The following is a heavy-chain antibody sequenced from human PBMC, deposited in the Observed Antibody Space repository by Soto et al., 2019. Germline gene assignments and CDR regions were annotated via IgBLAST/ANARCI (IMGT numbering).Heavy chain of an antibody. J-gene: IGHJ4*02. Sequence: GESLRLSCAASGFTFSSYWMSWVRQPPGEGLEWVANIKQDGSEKYYVDSVKGRFTISRDNSKNSLYLQMNSVRAEDTAVYYCARAESLVVDYWGQGTLVTVSS. V-gene: IGHV3-7*04. D-gene: IGHD2-21*01. CDR3: ARAESLVVDY. CDR2: IKQDGSEK. CDR1: GFTFSSYW.